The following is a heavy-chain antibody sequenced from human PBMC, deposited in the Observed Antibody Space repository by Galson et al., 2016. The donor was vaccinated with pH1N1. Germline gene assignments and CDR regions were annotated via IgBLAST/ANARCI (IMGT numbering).Heavy chain of an antibody. CDR1: GFTFSNYW. CDR2: IKEDGNEE. J-gene: IGHJ4*02. CDR3: ARAIGSRSSY. V-gene: IGHV3-7*01. Sequence: SLRLSCAASGFTFSNYWMHWVRQVPGKGLEWVANIKEDGNEEYYVDSVRGRFTISRDNAKNSLYLQMNSLRDEDTALYYCARAIGSRSSYWGQGTLVTVSS. D-gene: IGHD3-16*02.